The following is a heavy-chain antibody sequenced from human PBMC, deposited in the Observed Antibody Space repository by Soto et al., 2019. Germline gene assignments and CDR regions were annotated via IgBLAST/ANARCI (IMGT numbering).Heavy chain of an antibody. D-gene: IGHD1-26*01. Sequence: SETLSLTCTVSGGSISSGSYYWTWIRQLPGKGLEYIGYIYYTGGTYYNPSLKSRVTISVDTSKSQFSLNLGSVTAADTAVYYCARDRSMSATFDYWGQGTLVTVSS. CDR1: GGSISSGSYY. CDR2: IYYTGGT. V-gene: IGHV4-31*03. J-gene: IGHJ4*02. CDR3: ARDRSMSATFDY.